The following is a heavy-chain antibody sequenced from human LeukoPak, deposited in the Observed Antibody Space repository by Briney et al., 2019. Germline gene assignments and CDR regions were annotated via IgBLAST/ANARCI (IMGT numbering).Heavy chain of an antibody. V-gene: IGHV3-23*01. CDR3: AKGRSWFPAFDY. D-gene: IGHD6-13*01. J-gene: IGHJ4*02. CDR1: GFTFSDYA. Sequence: GGSLRLSCAASGFTFSDYAMNWVRQAPGKGLEWVASITFTGVSTYYAGSVKGRFTISRDNSESTLFLEMTSLRAEDTAVYFCAKGRSWFPAFDYWGQGALATVSS. CDR2: ITFTGVST.